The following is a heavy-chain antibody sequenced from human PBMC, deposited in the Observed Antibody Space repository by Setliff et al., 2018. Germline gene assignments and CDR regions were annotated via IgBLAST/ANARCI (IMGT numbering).Heavy chain of an antibody. J-gene: IGHJ4*01. D-gene: IGHD4-17*01. CDR2: ISTRNDDT. V-gene: IGHV1-18*01. Sequence: ASVKVSCKASGYIFTRYRITWVRQSPGQGLEWMGWISTRNDDTGYAQKFKGRVTLTTDTSTNTAYMEPRSLRSDDTAVYYCARRSGDRGMTTGWPDDFDYWGRGTLVTVSS. CDR3: ARRSGDRGMTTGWPDDFDY. CDR1: GYIFTRYR.